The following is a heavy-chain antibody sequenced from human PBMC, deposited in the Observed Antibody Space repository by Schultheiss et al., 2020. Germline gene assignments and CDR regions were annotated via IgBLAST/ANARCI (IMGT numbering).Heavy chain of an antibody. V-gene: IGHV4-39*07. CDR1: GGSISSSSYY. CDR2: IYYSGST. Sequence: SETLSLTCTVSGGSISSSSYYWGWIRQPPGKGLEWIGSIYYSGSTYYTPSLNSRVTISVDTSKNQLSLKLSSVTAADTAVYYCASESMVRGVIIGGLYFDYWGQGTLVTVSS. CDR3: ASESMVRGVIIGGLYFDY. J-gene: IGHJ4*02. D-gene: IGHD3-10*01.